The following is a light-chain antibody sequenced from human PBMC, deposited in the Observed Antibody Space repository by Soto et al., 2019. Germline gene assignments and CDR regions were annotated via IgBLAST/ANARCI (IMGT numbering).Light chain of an antibody. J-gene: IGLJ2*01. V-gene: IGLV2-14*03. CDR1: SSDVGGYNF. CDR3: QSYDSSTVV. CDR2: EVT. Sequence: QSALTQTASVSGSPGQSITISCTGTSSDVGGYNFVSWYQQHPGKAPKLIIHEVTNRPSGVSTRFSGSKSGNTASLTISGLQAEDEADYYCQSYDSSTVVFGGGTQLTVL.